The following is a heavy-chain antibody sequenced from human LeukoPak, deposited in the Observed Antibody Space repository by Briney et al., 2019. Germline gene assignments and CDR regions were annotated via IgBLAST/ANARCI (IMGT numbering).Heavy chain of an antibody. Sequence: ASVKVSCKAAGGTFSSYAISWVRQAPGQGLEWMGGIIPIFGTANYAQKFQGRVTITADESTSTAYMELSSLRSEDTAVYYCARDRQMGGSSSWGQGTLVTVSS. CDR3: ARDRQMGGSSS. J-gene: IGHJ4*02. D-gene: IGHD1-26*01. CDR1: GGTFSSYA. CDR2: IIPIFGTA. V-gene: IGHV1-69*13.